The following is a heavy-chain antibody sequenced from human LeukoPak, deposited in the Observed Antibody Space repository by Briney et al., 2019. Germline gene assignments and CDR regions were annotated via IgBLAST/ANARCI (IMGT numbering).Heavy chain of an antibody. CDR3: ARVGYSYAFDV. CDR2: IYSGGST. J-gene: IGHJ3*01. D-gene: IGHD1-1*01. V-gene: IGHV3-66*01. CDR1: GFTVSTNY. Sequence: GGSLRLSCAASGFTVSTNYMTWVRQAPRKGLEWVSVIYSGGSTYYADSVKGRFTISRDNSKNTLYLQMNSLRAEDTAVYYCARVGYSYAFDVWGQGTMVTVSS.